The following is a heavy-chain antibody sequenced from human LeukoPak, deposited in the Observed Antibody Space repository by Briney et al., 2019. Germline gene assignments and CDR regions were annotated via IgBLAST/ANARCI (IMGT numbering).Heavy chain of an antibody. CDR1: GGSISSYY. J-gene: IGHJ4*02. D-gene: IGHD3-9*01. CDR3: ARGLRYFDWFNPYFDY. CDR2: IYTSGST. Sequence: SSETLSLTCTVSGGSISSYYWSWIRQPAGKGLEWIGRIYTSGSTNYNPSLKSRVTISVDTSKNQFSLKLSSVTAADTAVYYCARGLRYFDWFNPYFDYWGQGTLVTVSS. V-gene: IGHV4-4*07.